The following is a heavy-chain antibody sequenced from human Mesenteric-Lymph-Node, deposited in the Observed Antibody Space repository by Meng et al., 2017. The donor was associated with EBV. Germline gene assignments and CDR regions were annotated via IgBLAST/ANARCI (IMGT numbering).Heavy chain of an antibody. Sequence: QVQLQQSGPVLVKSSQTLSLTCVIFGDSVSRDSAAWIWIRQSPSRGLEWLGRTYYRSKWFTDYAVSVKSRITNNPDTSKKQFSLQLNSLTPKDTAVYYCARGTTSVFDLWGRGTLVTVSS. D-gene: IGHD1-14*01. CDR2: TYYRSKWFT. CDR1: GDSVSRDSAA. V-gene: IGHV6-1*01. J-gene: IGHJ2*01. CDR3: ARGTTSVFDL.